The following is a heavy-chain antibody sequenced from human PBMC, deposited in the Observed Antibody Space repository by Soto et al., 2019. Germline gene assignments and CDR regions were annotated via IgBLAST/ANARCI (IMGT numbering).Heavy chain of an antibody. CDR3: ATNSGYAHYFDY. J-gene: IGHJ4*02. V-gene: IGHV3-23*01. Sequence: PGGSLRLSCAASGFTFSSYAMSWVRQAPGKGLEWVSAISGSGGSTYYADSVKGRFTISRDNSKNTLYLQMNSLRAEDTAVYYCATNSGYAHYFDYWGQGTLVTVSS. CDR2: ISGSGGST. CDR1: GFTFSSYA. D-gene: IGHD5-12*01.